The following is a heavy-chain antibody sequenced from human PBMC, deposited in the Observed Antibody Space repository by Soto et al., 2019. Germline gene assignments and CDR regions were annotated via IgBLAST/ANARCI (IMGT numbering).Heavy chain of an antibody. V-gene: IGHV4-34*01. J-gene: IGHJ4*02. CDR3: AGASPMVRGVIRG. CDR1: GDSFSYYY. D-gene: IGHD3-10*01. CDR2: INHSEST. Sequence: KSSETLSLTCAVYGDSFSYYYWSWIRQPPGKGLEWIGEINHSESTNYNPSLKSRVSISVDTSKNQFSLKLTSVTAADTAVYYCAGASPMVRGVIRGWGQGTLVTVSS.